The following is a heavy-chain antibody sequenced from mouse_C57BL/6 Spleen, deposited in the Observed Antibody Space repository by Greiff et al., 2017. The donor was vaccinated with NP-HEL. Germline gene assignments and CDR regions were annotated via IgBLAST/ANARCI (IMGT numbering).Heavy chain of an antibody. D-gene: IGHD1-1*01. Sequence: QVQLQQSGPELVKPGASVKISCKASGSAFSSSWLPWVKQRPGQGLEWIGRIYPGAGDTNYTGKFKGKATLTADKSSSTAYMQLSSLTSEDSAVYCCARQDYGSSYGYFDGWGTGTTVTVSS. CDR3: ARQDYGSSYGYFDG. CDR2: IYPGAGDT. J-gene: IGHJ1*03. CDR1: GSAFSSSW. V-gene: IGHV1-82*01.